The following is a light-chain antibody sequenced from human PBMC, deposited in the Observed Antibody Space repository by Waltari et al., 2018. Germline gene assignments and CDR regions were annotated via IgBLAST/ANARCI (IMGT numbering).Light chain of an antibody. CDR2: DIN. CDR1: SSDVGASNF. V-gene: IGLV2-11*01. CDR3: CSCVGRNIYWV. J-gene: IGLJ3*02. Sequence: SALTQPRSVSGSPGQSVTIPCTGTSSDVGASNFVSWYQHHPDKAPKLIIYDINKRPSGVPDRFSGSKSGNTASLTISGLQAEDEADYYCCSCVGRNIYWVFGGGTKLTVL.